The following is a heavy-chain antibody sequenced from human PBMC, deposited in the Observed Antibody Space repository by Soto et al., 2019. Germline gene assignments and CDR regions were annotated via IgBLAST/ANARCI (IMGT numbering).Heavy chain of an antibody. D-gene: IGHD4-17*01. CDR3: ASSGDNGDFVN. CDR1: GGSISSGGYY. J-gene: IGHJ4*02. Sequence: PSETLSLTCTVSGGSISSGGYYWSWIRQHPGKGLEWIGYIYYSGSTYYNPSLKSRVTISVDTSKNQFSLKRSSVTAADTAVYYCASSGDNGDFVNWGQGTLVTVSS. V-gene: IGHV4-30-4*08. CDR2: IYYSGST.